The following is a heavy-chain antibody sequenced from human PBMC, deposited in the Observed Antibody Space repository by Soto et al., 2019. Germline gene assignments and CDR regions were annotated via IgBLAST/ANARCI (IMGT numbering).Heavy chain of an antibody. CDR2: MNPNSGNT. CDR3: ASPARNYDFWSGYSFDI. Sequence: QVQLVQSGAEVKKPGASVKVSCKASGYTFTRYDINWVRQATGQGLEWMGWMNPNSGNTGHAQKFQGRVTMTRNTSISTAYMELSSLRSEDTAVYYCASPARNYDFWSGYSFDIWGQGTMVTVSS. D-gene: IGHD3-3*01. V-gene: IGHV1-8*01. CDR1: GYTFTRYD. J-gene: IGHJ3*02.